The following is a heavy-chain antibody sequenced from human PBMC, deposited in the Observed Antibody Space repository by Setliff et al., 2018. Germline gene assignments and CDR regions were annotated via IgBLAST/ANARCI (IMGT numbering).Heavy chain of an antibody. V-gene: IGHV1-8*03. CDR1: GYTFTTYD. CDR2: MNPNSGNT. D-gene: IGHD1-20*01. Sequence: GASVKVSCKASGYTFTTYDINWVRQATGQGLEWMGWMNPNSGNTGYAQKFQGRLTITRDTSANTAYMELSSLRSEDTALYYCARYNWNTNWFDPWGQGTLVTVS. CDR3: ARYNWNTNWFDP. J-gene: IGHJ5*02.